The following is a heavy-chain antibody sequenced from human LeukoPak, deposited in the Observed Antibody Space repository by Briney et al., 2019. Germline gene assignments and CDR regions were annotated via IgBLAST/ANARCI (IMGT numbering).Heavy chain of an antibody. V-gene: IGHV3-33*01. Sequence: GRSLRLSCAASGFIFSNYGFHWVRQAPGKGLEWVAVFWSDGRQKYYVDSVKGRFTVSRDTSKETVYLQMNSLRAEDTAVYYCARDDDGSGKYGQLYWGQGTLVTVSS. CDR2: FWSDGRQK. D-gene: IGHD3-10*01. CDR1: GFIFSNYG. J-gene: IGHJ4*02. CDR3: ARDDDGSGKYGQLY.